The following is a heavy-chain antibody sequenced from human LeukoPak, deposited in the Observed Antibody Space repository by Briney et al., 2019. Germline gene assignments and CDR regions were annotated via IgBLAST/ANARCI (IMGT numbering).Heavy chain of an antibody. J-gene: IGHJ6*02. CDR2: IYYSGST. V-gene: IGHV4-59*01. Sequence: SETLSLTCTVSGGSISSYYRSWIRQPPGKGLEWIGYIYYSGSTNYNPSLKSRVTISVDTSKNQFSLKLSSVTAADTAVYYCARNPGIAAAGYYYYYGMDVWGQGTTVTVSS. CDR3: ARNPGIAAAGYYYYYGMDV. D-gene: IGHD6-13*01. CDR1: GGSISSYY.